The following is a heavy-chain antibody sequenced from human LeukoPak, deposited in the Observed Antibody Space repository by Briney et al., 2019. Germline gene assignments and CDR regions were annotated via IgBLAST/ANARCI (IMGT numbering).Heavy chain of an antibody. CDR2: IYTSGST. CDR3: ARARSSSPYYYYYYMDV. Sequence: PSETLSLTCTVSGGSISSYYWSWIRQPAGKGLEWIGRIYTSGSTNYNPSLKSRVTMSVGTSKNQFSLKLSSVTAADTAVYYCARARSSSPYYYYYYMDVWGKGTTVTVSS. D-gene: IGHD6-6*01. V-gene: IGHV4-4*07. J-gene: IGHJ6*03. CDR1: GGSISSYY.